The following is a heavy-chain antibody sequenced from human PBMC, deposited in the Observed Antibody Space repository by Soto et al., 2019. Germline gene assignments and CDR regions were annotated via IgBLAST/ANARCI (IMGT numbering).Heavy chain of an antibody. CDR2: IYYSGST. CDR1: GGSISSYY. J-gene: IGHJ6*02. V-gene: IGHV4-59*01. CDR3: ARGSYGDQEQYYYYGMDV. Sequence: SETLSLTCTVSGGSISSYYWSWIRQPPGKVLEWIGYIYYSGSTNYNPSLKSRVTISVDTSKNQFSLKLSSVTAADTAVYYCARGSYGDQEQYYYYGMDVWGQGTTVTVSS. D-gene: IGHD4-17*01.